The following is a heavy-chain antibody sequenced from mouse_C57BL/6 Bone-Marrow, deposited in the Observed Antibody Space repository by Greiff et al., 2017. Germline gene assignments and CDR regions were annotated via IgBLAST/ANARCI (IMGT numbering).Heavy chain of an antibody. Sequence: QVQLQQSGAELVRPGPSVKVSCKASGYAFTNYLIEWVKQRPGQGLEWIGVINPGSGGTNYNEKFKGKATLTADKSSSTAYMQLSSLTSEDSAVYFCARSGDYVYAMDYWGQGTSVTVSS. CDR1: GYAFTNYL. CDR2: INPGSGGT. CDR3: ARSGDYVYAMDY. V-gene: IGHV1-54*01. J-gene: IGHJ4*01. D-gene: IGHD2-4*01.